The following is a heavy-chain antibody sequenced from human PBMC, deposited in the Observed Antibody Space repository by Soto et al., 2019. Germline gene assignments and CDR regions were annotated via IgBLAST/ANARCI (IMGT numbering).Heavy chain of an antibody. D-gene: IGHD3-22*01. CDR1: GGSISSYY. CDR2: IYYSGST. Sequence: QVQLQESGPGLVKPSETLSLTCTVSGGSISSYYWSWIRQPPGKGLEWIGYIYYSGSTNYNPSLKSRVTISVDTSKNQFSLKLSSVTAADTAVYYCARESGGYYYGGAFDIWGQGTMVTVSS. V-gene: IGHV4-59*01. CDR3: ARESGGYYYGGAFDI. J-gene: IGHJ3*02.